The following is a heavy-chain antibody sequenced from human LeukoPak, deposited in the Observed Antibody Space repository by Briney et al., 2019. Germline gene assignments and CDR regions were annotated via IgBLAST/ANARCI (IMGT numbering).Heavy chain of an antibody. CDR3: ARGYSSSSDFNYYYYMDV. J-gene: IGHJ6*03. CDR1: GGTFSSYA. Sequence: SVKVSCKASGGTFSSYAISWVRQAPGQGLEWMGRIIPIFGTANYARKFQGRVTITTDESTSTAYMELSSLRSEDTAVYYCARGYSSSSDFNYYYYMDVWGKGTTVTVSS. CDR2: IIPIFGTA. D-gene: IGHD6-6*01. V-gene: IGHV1-69*05.